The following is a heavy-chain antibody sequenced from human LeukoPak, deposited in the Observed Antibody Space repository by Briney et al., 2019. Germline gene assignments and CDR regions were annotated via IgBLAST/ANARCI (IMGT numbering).Heavy chain of an antibody. D-gene: IGHD4-17*01. Sequence: GGSLRLSCAASGFTFSSYAMSWVRQAPGKGLEWVSAISGSGGSTYYADSVKGRFTISRDNSKNTLYLQMNSLRAEDTAVYYCAKDMDYGDYVDAFDIWSQGTMVTVSS. J-gene: IGHJ3*02. CDR3: AKDMDYGDYVDAFDI. V-gene: IGHV3-23*01. CDR2: ISGSGGST. CDR1: GFTFSSYA.